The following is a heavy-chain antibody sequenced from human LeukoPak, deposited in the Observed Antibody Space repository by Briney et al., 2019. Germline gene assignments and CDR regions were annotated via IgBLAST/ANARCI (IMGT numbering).Heavy chain of an antibody. CDR3: AGLVDLGGWFDP. D-gene: IGHD6-19*01. Sequence: SETLSLTCAVYGGSFSGYYWSWIRQPPGKGLEWIGEINHSGSTNYNPSLKSRVTISVDTSKNQFSPKLSSVTAADTAVYYCAGLVDLGGWFDPWGQGTLVTVSS. CDR1: GGSFSGYY. CDR2: INHSGST. J-gene: IGHJ5*02. V-gene: IGHV4-34*01.